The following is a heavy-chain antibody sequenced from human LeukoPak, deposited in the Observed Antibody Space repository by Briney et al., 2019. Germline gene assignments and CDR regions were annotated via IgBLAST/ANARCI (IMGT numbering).Heavy chain of an antibody. Sequence: GSLRLSCAASGITFSNYWMTWVRQAPGKGLEWVANIKPDGSGKYYVDSVKGRFTISRDNSKNSLYLEMNSLRAEDTALYYCAGGGYTYGYDYWGQGTLVTVSS. J-gene: IGHJ4*02. CDR2: IKPDGSGK. D-gene: IGHD5-18*01. CDR3: AGGGYTYGYDY. CDR1: GITFSNYW. V-gene: IGHV3-7*03.